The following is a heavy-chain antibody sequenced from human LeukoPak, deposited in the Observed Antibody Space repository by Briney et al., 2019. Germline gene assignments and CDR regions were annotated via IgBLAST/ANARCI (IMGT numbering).Heavy chain of an antibody. CDR1: GVTFSSYA. Sequence: GGSLRLSCAASGVTFSSYAISWVRQAPGKGLEWVSAISGSGGSTYYAASVRGRFTTSRENSKNTWHLQMSSMAAEDTALYCGSNSDSSGSVDAFDIWGQGTMVTVSS. D-gene: IGHD3-22*01. CDR3: SNSDSSGSVDAFDI. CDR2: ISGSGGST. J-gene: IGHJ3*02. V-gene: IGHV3-23*01.